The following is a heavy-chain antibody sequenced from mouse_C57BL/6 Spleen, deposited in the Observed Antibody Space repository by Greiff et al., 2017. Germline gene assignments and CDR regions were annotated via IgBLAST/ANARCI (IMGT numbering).Heavy chain of an antibody. D-gene: IGHD2-5*01. Sequence: EVKLQESGPGLVKPSQSLSLTCSVTGYSITSGYYWNWIRQFPGNKLEWMGYISYDGSNNYNPSLKNRISITRDTSKNQFFLKLNSVTTEDTDTYYCARGPSYYSKWYFDVWGTGTTVTVSS. CDR3: ARGPSYYSKWYFDV. J-gene: IGHJ1*03. CDR2: ISYDGSN. CDR1: GYSITSGYY. V-gene: IGHV3-6*01.